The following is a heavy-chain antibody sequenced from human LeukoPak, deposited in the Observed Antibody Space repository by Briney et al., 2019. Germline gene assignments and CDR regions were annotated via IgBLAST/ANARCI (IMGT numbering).Heavy chain of an antibody. J-gene: IGHJ4*02. CDR2: IYYSGSP. D-gene: IGHD3-16*01. V-gene: IGHV4-39*01. Sequence: SEALSLTCTVFGGSLSSSCFYWGWIRQPPGEGLEGVGSIYYSGSPNYNPSLKSRVTISVDTSKNQFSLKLSSVTAADTAVYYCARLSVWPPPALGFDYWGQGTLVTVSS. CDR3: ARLSVWPPPALGFDY. CDR1: GGSLSSSCFY.